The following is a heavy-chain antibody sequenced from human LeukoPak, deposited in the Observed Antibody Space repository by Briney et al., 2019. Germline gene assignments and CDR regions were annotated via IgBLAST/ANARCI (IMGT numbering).Heavy chain of an antibody. CDR2: ISNTGSYI. J-gene: IGHJ3*02. Sequence: GGSLRLSCAASGFTFSTYNMSWVRQAPGKGLEWVSSISNTGSYIYYSDSVKGRFTISRDNAKNSLYMQMNNLRAEDTAVYYCARHGYDGFDMWGQGTMVTVSS. V-gene: IGHV3-21*01. D-gene: IGHD6-13*01. CDR3: ARHGYDGFDM. CDR1: GFTFSTYN.